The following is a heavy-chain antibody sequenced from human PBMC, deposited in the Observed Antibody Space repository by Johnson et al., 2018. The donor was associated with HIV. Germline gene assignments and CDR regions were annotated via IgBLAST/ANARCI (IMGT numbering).Heavy chain of an antibody. V-gene: IGHV3-30*18. J-gene: IGHJ3*02. CDR1: GFTFSDYY. CDR2: ISYDGSNK. CDR3: AKVHIPARWSAAFDI. D-gene: IGHD6-6*01. Sequence: QVQLVESGGGLVKPGGSLRLSCAASGFTFSDYYMSWIRQAPGKGLEWVAVISYDGSNKYYADSVKGRFTIFRDNSKNTLYLQMSSLRTEDTAVYYCAKVHIPARWSAAFDIWGRGTLVTVSS.